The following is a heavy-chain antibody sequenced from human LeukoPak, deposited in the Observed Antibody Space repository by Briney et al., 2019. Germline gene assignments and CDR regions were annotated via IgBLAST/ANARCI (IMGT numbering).Heavy chain of an antibody. D-gene: IGHD1-1*01. CDR2: IYHNGIT. CDR1: GYSVSRGLF. CDR3: TRGVALSDHGIIDS. V-gene: IGHV4-38-2*01. Sequence: PSETLPPTCAVSGYSVSRGLFWAWIRQSPGKGLEWIATIYHNGITHYNPSLKSRVTISIDTSKNQFSLKMSSVTAADTAVYYCTRGVALSDHGIIDSWGQGTLATVSS. J-gene: IGHJ4*02.